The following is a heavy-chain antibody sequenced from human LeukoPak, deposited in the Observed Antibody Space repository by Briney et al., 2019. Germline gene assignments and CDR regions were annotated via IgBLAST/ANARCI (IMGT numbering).Heavy chain of an antibody. CDR1: GFTFSSYG. CDR2: ISYDGSNK. J-gene: IGHJ3*02. CDR3: AKSAMGNYYDSRDAFDI. V-gene: IGHV3-30*18. D-gene: IGHD3-22*01. Sequence: GRSLRLSCAASGFTFSSYGMHWVRQAPGKGLEWVAIISYDGSNKYYADSVKGRFTISRDNSKNTLYLQVNSLRAEDTAVYYCAKSAMGNYYDSRDAFDIWGQGTMVTVSS.